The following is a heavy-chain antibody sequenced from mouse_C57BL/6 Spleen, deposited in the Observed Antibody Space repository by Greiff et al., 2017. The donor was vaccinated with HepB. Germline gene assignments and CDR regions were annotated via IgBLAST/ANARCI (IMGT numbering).Heavy chain of an antibody. Sequence: QVQLQQSGPGLVQPSQSLSITCTVSGFSLTSYGVHWVRQSPGKGLEWLGVIWSGGSTDYKAAFISRLSISKDNSKSQVFFKMNSLQADDTAIYYCATSLLTGWFAYWGQGTLVTVSA. J-gene: IGHJ3*01. CDR3: ATSLLTGWFAY. CDR1: GFSLTSYG. V-gene: IGHV2-2*01. D-gene: IGHD4-1*01. CDR2: IWSGGST.